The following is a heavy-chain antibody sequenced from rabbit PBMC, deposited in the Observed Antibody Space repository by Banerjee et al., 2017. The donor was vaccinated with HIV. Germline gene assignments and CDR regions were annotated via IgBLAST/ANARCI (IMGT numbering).Heavy chain of an antibody. J-gene: IGHJ4*01. CDR1: GFTLSSYW. CDR2: IYTGSSGYT. D-gene: IGHD6-1*01. V-gene: IGHV1S40*01. CDR3: VSWDGYAGYPYAFNL. Sequence: QSLEESGGDLVQPGASLTLTCTASGFTLSSYWMCWVRQAPGKGLEWIACIYTGSSGYTYYASWAKGRFTISKTSSTTVTLQMTSLTAADTATYFCVSWDGYAGYPYAFNLWGPGTLVTVS.